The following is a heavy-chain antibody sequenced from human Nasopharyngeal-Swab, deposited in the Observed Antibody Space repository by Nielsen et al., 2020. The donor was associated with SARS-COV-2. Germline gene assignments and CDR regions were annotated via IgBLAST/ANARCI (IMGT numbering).Heavy chain of an antibody. Sequence: ASVKVSCKASGYTFTGYDINWVRQATGQGLEWMGWMNPNSGNTGYAQKFQGRVTMTRNTSISTAYMELSSLRSEDTAVYYCARERRITIFGVVIIGWFDPWGQGTLVTVSS. J-gene: IGHJ5*02. CDR2: MNPNSGNT. D-gene: IGHD3-3*01. CDR3: ARERRITIFGVVIIGWFDP. V-gene: IGHV1-8*01. CDR1: GYTFTGYD.